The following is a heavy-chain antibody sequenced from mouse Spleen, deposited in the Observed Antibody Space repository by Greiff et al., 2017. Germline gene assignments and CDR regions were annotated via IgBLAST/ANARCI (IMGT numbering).Heavy chain of an antibody. D-gene: IGHD1-1*01. CDR3: ARAYGSSYGAYYYAMDY. CDR1: GFTFSSYG. V-gene: IGHV5-6-3*01. J-gene: IGHJ4*01. Sequence: EVMLVESGGGLVQPGGSLKLSCAASGFTFSSYGMSWVRQTPDKRLELVATINSNGGSTYYPDSVKGRFTISRDNAKNTLYLQMSSLKSEDTAMYYCARAYGSSYGAYYYAMDYWGQGTSVTVSS. CDR2: INSNGGST.